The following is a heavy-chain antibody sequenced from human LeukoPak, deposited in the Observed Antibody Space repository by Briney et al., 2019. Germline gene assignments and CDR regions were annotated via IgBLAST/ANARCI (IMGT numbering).Heavy chain of an antibody. CDR2: ISYDGSNK. V-gene: IGHV3-30*03. D-gene: IGHD5-18*01. CDR1: GFTFSSYG. J-gene: IGHJ4*02. Sequence: QSGGSLRLSCAASGFTFSSYGMHWDRQAPGKGLEWVAVISYDGSNKYYADSVKGRFTISRDNSKNTLYLQMNSLRAEDTAVYYCAIPTELLQLWTALDYWGQGTLVTVSS. CDR3: AIPTELLQLWTALDY.